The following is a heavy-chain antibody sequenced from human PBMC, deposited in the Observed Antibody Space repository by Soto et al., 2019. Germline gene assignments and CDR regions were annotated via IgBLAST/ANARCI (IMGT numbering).Heavy chain of an antibody. CDR2: LSPSGAET. Sequence: EAQLLESGGGLVQPGGSLRLSCVASGFTFSTYAMSWVRQAPGKGLEWVSALSPSGAETYYADSVKGRFTISRDNSMNALYLQMNSLRGEDTAVYYCAHPRGYGVFDAYDIWGQGTMVTVSS. V-gene: IGHV3-23*01. CDR3: AHPRGYGVFDAYDI. D-gene: IGHD4-17*01. CDR1: GFTFSTYA. J-gene: IGHJ3*02.